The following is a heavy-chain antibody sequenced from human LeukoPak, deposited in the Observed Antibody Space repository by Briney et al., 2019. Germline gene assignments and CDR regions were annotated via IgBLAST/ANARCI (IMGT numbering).Heavy chain of an antibody. CDR1: GYSFKDYG. CDR2: INWNGGGT. CDR3: AKHLTATNTYIFFGLDV. J-gene: IGHJ6*02. D-gene: IGHD1-26*01. Sequence: GGSLRLSCAATGYSFKDYGMHWVRQPPGKGLEWVSAINWNGGGTDYADSVKGRFTNFRDNAKNSLYLQLSSLRPEDTALYYCAKHLTATNTYIFFGLDVWGQGTSVTVSS. V-gene: IGHV3-9*01.